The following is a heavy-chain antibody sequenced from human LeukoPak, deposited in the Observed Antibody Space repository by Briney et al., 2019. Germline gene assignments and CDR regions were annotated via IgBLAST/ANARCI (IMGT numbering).Heavy chain of an antibody. CDR3: ARGDRYYDSSGHFDY. Sequence: SETLSLTCTVSGGSISSYYWSWIRQPAGKGLEWIGRIYTSGSTNYNPPLKSRVTMSVDTSKNQFSLKLSSVTAADTAVYYCARGDRYYDSSGHFDYWGQGTLVTVSS. V-gene: IGHV4-4*07. CDR2: IYTSGST. CDR1: GGSISSYY. J-gene: IGHJ4*02. D-gene: IGHD3-22*01.